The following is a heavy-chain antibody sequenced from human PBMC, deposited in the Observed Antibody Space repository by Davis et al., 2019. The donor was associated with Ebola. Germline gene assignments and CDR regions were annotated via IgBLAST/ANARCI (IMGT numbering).Heavy chain of an antibody. D-gene: IGHD6-13*01. CDR1: GYTFTSYG. V-gene: IGHV1-18*01. CDR3: ARDRGSSWLHWFDP. J-gene: IGHJ5*02. CDR2: ISAYNGNT. Sequence: ASVKVSCKASGYTFTSYGISWVRQAPGQGLEWMGWISAYNGNTNYAQKLQGRVTMTTDTSTSTAYMELRSLRSEDTAVYYCARDRGSSWLHWFDPWGQGTLVTVSS.